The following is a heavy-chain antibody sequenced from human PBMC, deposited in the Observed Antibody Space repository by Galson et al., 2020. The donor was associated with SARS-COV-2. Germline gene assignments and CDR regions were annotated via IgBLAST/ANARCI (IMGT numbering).Heavy chain of an antibody. CDR2: IYTSGST. D-gene: IGHD5-18*01. CDR1: GGSISSGSYY. CDR3: AAGEVDMAMVFDDYYGMDV. J-gene: IGHJ6*02. V-gene: IGHV4-61*02. Sequence: SETLSLTCTVSGGSISSGSYYWSWIRQPAGKGLEWIGRIYTSGSTNYNPSLKSRVTISVDTSKNQFSLKLSSVTAADTAVYYCAAGEVDMAMVFDDYYGMDVWGQGTTVTVSS.